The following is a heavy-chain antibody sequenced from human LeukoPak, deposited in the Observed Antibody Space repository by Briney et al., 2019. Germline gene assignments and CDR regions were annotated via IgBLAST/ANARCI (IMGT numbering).Heavy chain of an antibody. J-gene: IGHJ4*02. CDR1: GYSFTSYG. V-gene: IGHV1-18*01. CDR3: ARDSRVGFSEWFLEGYFFDY. CDR2: ISAYNGDT. Sequence: ASVKVSCKASGYSFTSYGISWVRQAPGQGLEWMGWISAYNGDTSYAQKLQGRVTMTTDTSTSTAYMELRSLRSDDTAVYYCARDSRVGFSEWFLEGYFFDYWGQGTLVTVSS. D-gene: IGHD3-3*01.